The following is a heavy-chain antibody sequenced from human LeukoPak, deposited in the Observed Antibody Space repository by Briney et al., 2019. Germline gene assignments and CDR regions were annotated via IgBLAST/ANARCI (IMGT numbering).Heavy chain of an antibody. J-gene: IGHJ6*03. Sequence: GASVKVSCKASGGTFSSYAISWVRQAPGQGLEWMGGIIPIFGTADYAQKFQGRVTITTDESTSTAYMELSSLRSEDTAVHYCARAPATDPSFYYYYYMDVWGKGTTVTVSS. CDR3: ARAPATDPSFYYYYYMDV. V-gene: IGHV1-69*05. D-gene: IGHD5-24*01. CDR2: IIPIFGTA. CDR1: GGTFSSYA.